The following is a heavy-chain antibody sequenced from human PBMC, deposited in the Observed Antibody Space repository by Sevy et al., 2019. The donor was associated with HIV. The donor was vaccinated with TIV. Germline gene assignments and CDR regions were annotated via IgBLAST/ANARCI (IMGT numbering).Heavy chain of an antibody. CDR2: INWTGGCT. CDR1: GFTFHDYG. J-gene: IGHJ3*02. Sequence: GGSLRLSCAASGFTFHDYGMSWVRQAPGKGLEWVSGINWTGGCTGYADSVKGRFTISRDNAKNSLYLQMNSLRAEDTALYYCARVLYCSGGSCYGAYDIWGQGTMVTVSS. V-gene: IGHV3-20*04. D-gene: IGHD2-15*01. CDR3: ARVLYCSGGSCYGAYDI.